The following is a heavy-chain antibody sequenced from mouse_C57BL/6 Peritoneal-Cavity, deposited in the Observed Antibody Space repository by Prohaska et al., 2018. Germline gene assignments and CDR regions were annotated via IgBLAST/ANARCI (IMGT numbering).Heavy chain of an antibody. CDR2: INSDVSAI. CDR1: GFTFSGFW. J-gene: IGHJ1*01. D-gene: IGHD1-1*01. Sequence: EVQLLETGGGLVQPGGSRGLSCEGSGFTFSGFWMSWVRQTPGKTLEWIGDINSDVSAINYEPSINYRFTSFRDNDKSTLYLQMSNVRSEDTATYFCMRYGRSYWCIDINGEDTRFTGSS. CDR3: MRYGRSYWCIDI. V-gene: IGHV11-2*01.